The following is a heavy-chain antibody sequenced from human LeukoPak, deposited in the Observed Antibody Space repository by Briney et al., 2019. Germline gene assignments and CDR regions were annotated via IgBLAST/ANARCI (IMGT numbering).Heavy chain of an antibody. V-gene: IGHV3-74*01. J-gene: IGHJ4*02. CDR3: ARGTGYYVLDY. Sequence: GGSLRLSCAASGFTFSSFWMHWVRQAPGKGLVWVSRINSDGSSINYADSVKGRFIISGDNAKNTLFLQMNSLRAEDTAVYYCARGTGYYVLDYWGQGTLVTVYS. CDR2: INSDGSSI. D-gene: IGHD3/OR15-3a*01. CDR1: GFTFSSFW.